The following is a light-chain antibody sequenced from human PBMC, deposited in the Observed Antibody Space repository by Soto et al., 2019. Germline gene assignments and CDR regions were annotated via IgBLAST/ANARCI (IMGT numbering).Light chain of an antibody. CDR3: AAWDHSLQGWV. CDR1: SSNIGTNY. Sequence: QSVLTQPPSASATPGQRVTISCSGSSSNIGTNYVYWYQHLPGTAPKLLIYRNDQRPSGVPDRFSGSMSGTAASLAIGGLRSEDEADYYCAAWDHSLQGWVFGGGTKLTVL. CDR2: RND. J-gene: IGLJ3*02. V-gene: IGLV1-47*01.